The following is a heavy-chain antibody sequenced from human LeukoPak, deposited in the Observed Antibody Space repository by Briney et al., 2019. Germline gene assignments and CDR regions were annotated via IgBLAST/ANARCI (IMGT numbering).Heavy chain of an antibody. CDR3: ALRGRYSGYSYYYYGMDV. J-gene: IGHJ6*04. D-gene: IGHD5-12*01. Sequence: SETLSLTCAVYGGSFSGYYWSWIRQPPGEGLEWIGEINHSGSTNYNPSLKSRVTISVDTSKNQFSPKLSSVTAADTAVYYCALRGRYSGYSYYYYGMDVWGKGTTVTVSS. V-gene: IGHV4-34*01. CDR1: GGSFSGYY. CDR2: INHSGST.